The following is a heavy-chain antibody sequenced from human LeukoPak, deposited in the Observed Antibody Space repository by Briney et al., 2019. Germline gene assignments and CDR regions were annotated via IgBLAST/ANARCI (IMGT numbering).Heavy chain of an antibody. D-gene: IGHD3-22*01. J-gene: IGHJ5*02. CDR3: ARPIVVSRKDWFDP. CDR2: IKQDGSEK. Sequence: PGGSLRLSCAASGFTFSNYWMNWVRQAPGKGLEWAANIKQDGSEKYYVDSVKGRFTISRDNAKSSLYLQMNSLRAEDTAVYYCARPIVVSRKDWFDPWGQGTLVTVSS. V-gene: IGHV3-7*01. CDR1: GFTFSNYW.